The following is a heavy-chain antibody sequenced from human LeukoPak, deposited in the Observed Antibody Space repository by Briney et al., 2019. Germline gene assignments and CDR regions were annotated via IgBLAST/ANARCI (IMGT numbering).Heavy chain of an antibody. CDR1: GYTFTSYD. D-gene: IGHD3-16*01. CDR3: TRFYENC. V-gene: IGHV1-8*01. Sequence: ASVKVSCKASGYTFTSYDINWVRQAPGQGLEWVGWMNPSSGEAGYAQRFQGRITMTRNTAISTAYLELSSLRSEDTAMYYCTRFYENCWGQGTLVTVSS. J-gene: IGHJ4*02. CDR2: MNPSSGEA.